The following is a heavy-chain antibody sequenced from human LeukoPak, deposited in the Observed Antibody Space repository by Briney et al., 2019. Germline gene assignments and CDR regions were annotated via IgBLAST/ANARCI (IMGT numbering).Heavy chain of an antibody. D-gene: IGHD3-3*01. CDR2: INSDGSST. J-gene: IGHJ4*02. CDR3: ARDASWSGYPDY. Sequence: PGGSLRLSCAASGFTSSSYAMSWVRQAPGKGLVWVSRINSDGSSTNYADSVKGRFTISRDNAKNTLYLQMNSLRAEDTAVYYCARDASWSGYPDYWGQGTLVTVSS. V-gene: IGHV3-74*01. CDR1: GFTSSSYA.